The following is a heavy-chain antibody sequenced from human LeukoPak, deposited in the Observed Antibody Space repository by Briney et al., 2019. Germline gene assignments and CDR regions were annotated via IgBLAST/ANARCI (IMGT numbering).Heavy chain of an antibody. CDR1: GGPINSGSYS. V-gene: IGHV4-61*02. D-gene: IGHD3-22*01. Sequence: SQTLSLTCTVSGGPINSGSYSWTWIRQPAGKGLEWIGRIHISGSTHYTPSLKSRVAISVDTSKNQFSLKLSSVTAADTAVYYCARADRSGYFGNVVAFDIWGQGTMVTVSS. CDR3: ARADRSGYFGNVVAFDI. J-gene: IGHJ3*02. CDR2: IHISGST.